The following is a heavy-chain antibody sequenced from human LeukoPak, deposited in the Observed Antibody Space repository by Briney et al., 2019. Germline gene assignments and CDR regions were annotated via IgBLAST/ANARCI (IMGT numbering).Heavy chain of an antibody. V-gene: IGHV4-39*07. D-gene: IGHD3-3*01. J-gene: IGHJ5*02. CDR2: IYYSGSP. CDR1: GGSISSTNYY. Sequence: PSETLSLTCTVSGGSISSTNYYWRWIRQPPGKGLEWIGSIYYSGSPYKNPSLKSRVTISVDTSTNLFSLKLSSVTAADTAVYYCARDQIDDFWSAYLNWFDPWGQGTLVTVSS. CDR3: ARDQIDDFWSAYLNWFDP.